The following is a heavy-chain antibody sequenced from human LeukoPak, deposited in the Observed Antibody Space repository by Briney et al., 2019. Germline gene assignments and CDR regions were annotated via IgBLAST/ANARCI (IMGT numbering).Heavy chain of an antibody. D-gene: IGHD1-14*01. CDR1: GFTFSSYE. Sequence: PGGSLRLSCAASGFTFSSYEMNWVRQAPGKGLEWVSYISSSSSTIYYADSVKGRFTISRDNAKNSLYLQMNSLRAEDTAVYYCARERLGNRDYWGQGTLVTVSS. J-gene: IGHJ4*02. V-gene: IGHV3-48*01. CDR2: ISSSSSTI. CDR3: ARERLGNRDY.